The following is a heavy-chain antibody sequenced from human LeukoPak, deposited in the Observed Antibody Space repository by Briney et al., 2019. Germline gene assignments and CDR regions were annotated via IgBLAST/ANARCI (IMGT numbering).Heavy chain of an antibody. D-gene: IGHD6-19*01. CDR3: ARVIAVAAYTDLYYYYYMDV. V-gene: IGHV1-2*02. Sequence: ASVKVSCKASGYTFTGYYMHWVRQAPGQGLEWMGWINPNSGGTNYAQKFQGRVTMTRDTSISTAYMELSRLRSDDTAVYYCARVIAVAAYTDLYYYYYMDVWGKGTTVTISS. J-gene: IGHJ6*03. CDR1: GYTFTGYY. CDR2: INPNSGGT.